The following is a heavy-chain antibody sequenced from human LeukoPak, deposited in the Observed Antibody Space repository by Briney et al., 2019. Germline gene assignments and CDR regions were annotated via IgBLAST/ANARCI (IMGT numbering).Heavy chain of an antibody. CDR3: AKSPDILDYYYGMDV. Sequence: PGGSLRLSCAASGYTFSSYAVSWVRQAPGKGLERVSAISGSGGSTYYADSVKGRFTISRDNSKNTLYLQMNSLRAEDTAVYYCAKSPDILDYYYGMDVWGQGTTVTVSS. D-gene: IGHD2-15*01. J-gene: IGHJ6*02. V-gene: IGHV3-23*01. CDR1: GYTFSSYA. CDR2: ISGSGGST.